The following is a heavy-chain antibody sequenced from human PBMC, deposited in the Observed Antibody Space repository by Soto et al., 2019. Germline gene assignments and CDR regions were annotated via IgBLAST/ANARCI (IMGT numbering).Heavy chain of an antibody. CDR1: GFTFTLYS. V-gene: IGHV1-3*04. D-gene: IGHD1-26*01. CDR3: ARYSGNYQDAFDI. J-gene: IGHJ3*02. CDR2: INSGSGKT. Sequence: QVQLVQSGAEVKKPGASVKVSCRASGFTFTLYSMHWVRQAPGQRLEWMGWINSGSGKTKYSKKFQGRVTIARDTSASTAYMEVSSLRSEDTAVYYCARYSGNYQDAFDIWGQGTMVTVSS.